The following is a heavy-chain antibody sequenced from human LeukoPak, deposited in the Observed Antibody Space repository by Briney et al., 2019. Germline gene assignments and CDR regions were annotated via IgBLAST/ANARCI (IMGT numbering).Heavy chain of an antibody. D-gene: IGHD3-10*01. Sequence: ETLSLTCTVSGGSISSYYWSWVRQAPGKGLEWVANIKQDGSEKYYVDSVKGRFTISRDNAKNSLYLQMNSLRAEDTAVYYCARKRYYYGSGRGMDVWGQGTTVTVSS. CDR2: IKQDGSEK. J-gene: IGHJ6*02. CDR3: ARKRYYYGSGRGMDV. CDR1: GGSISSYY. V-gene: IGHV3-7*01.